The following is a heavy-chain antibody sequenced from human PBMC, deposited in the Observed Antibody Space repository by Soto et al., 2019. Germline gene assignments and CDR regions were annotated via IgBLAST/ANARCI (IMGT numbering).Heavy chain of an antibody. J-gene: IGHJ6*02. Sequence: GGSLRLSCAASGFTFSSYSMNWVRQAPGKGLGWVSSISSSSSYIYYADSVKGRFTISRDNAKNSLYLQMNSLRAEDTAVYYCAREGYSMFYGMDVWGQGTTVTVSS. D-gene: IGHD2-15*01. V-gene: IGHV3-21*01. CDR1: GFTFSSYS. CDR2: ISSSSSYI. CDR3: AREGYSMFYGMDV.